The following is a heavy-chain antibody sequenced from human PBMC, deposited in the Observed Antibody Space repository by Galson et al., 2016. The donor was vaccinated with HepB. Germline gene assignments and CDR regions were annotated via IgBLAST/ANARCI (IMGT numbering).Heavy chain of an antibody. V-gene: IGHV3-23*01. CDR3: ARGEYFTFDI. D-gene: IGHD2/OR15-2a*01. CDR1: GFTFSSFD. Sequence: SLRLSCAVSGFTFSSFDMSWVRQAPGKGLEWVSVISGSGASTYSADSVKGRFTISRDNSKNTLYLQMNSLRGEDTAFYYCARGEYFTFDIWGQGSMVTVSS. CDR2: ISGSGAST. J-gene: IGHJ3*02.